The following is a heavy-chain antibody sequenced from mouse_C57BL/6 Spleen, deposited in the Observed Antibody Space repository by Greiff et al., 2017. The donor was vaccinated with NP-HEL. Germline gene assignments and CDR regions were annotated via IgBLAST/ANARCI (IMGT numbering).Heavy chain of an antibody. D-gene: IGHD1-1*01. CDR2: IYPGSGNT. Sequence: VKLMESGPELVKPGASVKISCKASGYSFTSYYIHWVKQRPGQGLEWIGWIYPGSGNTKYNEKFKGKATLTADTSSSTAYMQLSSLTSEDSAVYYCATSYGSSYRAMDYWGQGTSVTVSS. J-gene: IGHJ4*01. V-gene: IGHV1-66*01. CDR3: ATSYGSSYRAMDY. CDR1: GYSFTSYY.